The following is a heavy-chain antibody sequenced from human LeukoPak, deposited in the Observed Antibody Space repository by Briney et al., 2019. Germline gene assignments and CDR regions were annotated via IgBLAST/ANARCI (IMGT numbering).Heavy chain of an antibody. CDR3: ARRIAAYYYMDV. J-gene: IGHJ6*03. CDR1: GFTFDDYG. D-gene: IGHD6-13*01. CDR2: INWNGGST. Sequence: GGSPRLSCAASGFTFDDYGMSWVRQAPGKGLEWVSGINWNGGSTGYADSVKGRFTISRDNAKNSLYLQMNSLRAEDTALYYCARRIAAYYYMDVWGKGTTVTVSS. V-gene: IGHV3-20*04.